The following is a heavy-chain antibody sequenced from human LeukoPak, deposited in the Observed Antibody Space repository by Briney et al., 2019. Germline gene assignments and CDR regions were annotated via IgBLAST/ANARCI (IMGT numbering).Heavy chain of an antibody. CDR2: IYPGDSDT. V-gene: IGHV5-51*01. Sequence: GESLKISCKGSGYSFTSYWIGWVRQMPGKGLGWMGIIYPGDSDTRYSPSFQGQATISADKSISTAYLQWSSLKASDSAMYYCARTPYYGSGRGYMDVWGKGTTVTISS. CDR3: ARTPYYGSGRGYMDV. CDR1: GYSFTSYW. D-gene: IGHD3-10*01. J-gene: IGHJ6*03.